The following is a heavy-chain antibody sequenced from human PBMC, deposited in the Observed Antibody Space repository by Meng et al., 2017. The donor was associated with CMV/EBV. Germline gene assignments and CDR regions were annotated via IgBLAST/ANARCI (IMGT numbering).Heavy chain of an antibody. CDR3: TRDLPSLRYCSGGSCYSYDY. Sequence: GESLKISCTASGFTFGDYAVSWVRQAPGKGLEWVGFIRSKAYGGTTEYAASVKGRFTISRDDSKSIAYLQMNSLKNEDTAVYYCTRDLPSLRYCSGGSCYSYDYWGQGTLVTVSS. J-gene: IGHJ4*02. CDR2: IRSKAYGGTT. V-gene: IGHV3-49*04. CDR1: GFTFGDYA. D-gene: IGHD2-15*01.